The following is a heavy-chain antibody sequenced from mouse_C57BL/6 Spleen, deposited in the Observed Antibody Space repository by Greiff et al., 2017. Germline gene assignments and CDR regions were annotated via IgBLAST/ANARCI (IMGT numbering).Heavy chain of an antibody. CDR2: IYPSDSET. CDR1: GYTFTSYW. Sequence: VQLQPPGAELVRPGSSVKLSCKASGYTFTSYWMDWVKQRPGQGLEWIGNIYPSDSETHYNQKFKDKATLTVDKSSSTAYMQLSSLTSEDSAVYYCAIYGSTWFAYWGQGTLVTVSA. CDR3: AIYGSTWFAY. V-gene: IGHV1-61*01. J-gene: IGHJ3*01. D-gene: IGHD1-1*01.